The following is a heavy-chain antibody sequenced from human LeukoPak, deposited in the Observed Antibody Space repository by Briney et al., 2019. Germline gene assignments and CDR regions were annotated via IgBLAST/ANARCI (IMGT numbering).Heavy chain of an antibody. CDR2: ISSSGSYI. CDR3: ARPGPIARLGELSVYDY. J-gene: IGHJ4*02. D-gene: IGHD3-16*02. CDR1: GFAFNSHG. V-gene: IGHV3-21*01. Sequence: GGSLRLSCAVSGFAFNSHGMNWVRQAPGKGLEWVSSISSSGSYIYYADSVKGRFAISRDNSKNTLYLQMNSLRAEDTAVYYCARPGPIARLGELSVYDYWGQGTLVTVSS.